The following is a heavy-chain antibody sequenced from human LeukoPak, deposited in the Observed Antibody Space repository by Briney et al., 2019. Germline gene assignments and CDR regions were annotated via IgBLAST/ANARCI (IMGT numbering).Heavy chain of an antibody. V-gene: IGHV1-18*01. CDR1: GYTFTSYG. D-gene: IGHD4-11*01. J-gene: IGHJ3*02. CDR3: AGDRRRPYSNYGDAFDI. Sequence: ASVKVSCKASGYTFTSYGISWVRQAPGQGLEWMGWISAYNGNTNYAQKLQGRVTMTTDTSTSTAYMELRSLRSDDTAVYYCAGDRRRPYSNYGDAFDIWGQGTMVTVSS. CDR2: ISAYNGNT.